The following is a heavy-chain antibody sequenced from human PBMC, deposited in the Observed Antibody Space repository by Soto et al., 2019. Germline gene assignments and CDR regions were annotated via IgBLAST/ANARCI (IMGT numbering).Heavy chain of an antibody. V-gene: IGHV3-74*01. D-gene: IGHD5-12*01. CDR1: GFTFSDYG. Sequence: GGSLRLSCAASGFTFSDYGMHWVRRAPGKGLVWVSRMYTDASSATYADSVKGRFTISRDNAKNTLFLQIDSLRTEDTAVYYCVRGNSGYGNFDYWGEGTLVTVSS. CDR2: MYTDASSA. J-gene: IGHJ4*02. CDR3: VRGNSGYGNFDY.